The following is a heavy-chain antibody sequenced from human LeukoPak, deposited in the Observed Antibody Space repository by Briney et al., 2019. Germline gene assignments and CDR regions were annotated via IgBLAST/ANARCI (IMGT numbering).Heavy chain of an antibody. J-gene: IGHJ4*02. CDR1: GYTLTELS. CDR2: FDPEDGET. Sequence: ASVTVSCTVSGYTLTELSMHWVRQAPGKGLEWMGGFDPEDGETIYAQKFQGRVTMTEDTSTDTAYMELSSLRSEDTAVYYCATDPGGWELLGWGQGTLVTVSS. V-gene: IGHV1-24*01. CDR3: ATDPGGWELLG. D-gene: IGHD1-26*01.